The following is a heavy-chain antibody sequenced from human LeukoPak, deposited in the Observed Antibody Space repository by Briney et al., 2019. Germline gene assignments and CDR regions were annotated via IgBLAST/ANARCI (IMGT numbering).Heavy chain of an antibody. CDR1: GYTFTGYY. Sequence: GASVKVSFKASGYTFTGYYMHWVRQAPGQGLEWMGWINPNSGGTNYAQKFQGRVTMTRDTSISTAYMELSRLRSDDTAVYYCARAAGIAVAGSGYWGQGTLVTVSS. CDR3: ARAAGIAVAGSGY. J-gene: IGHJ4*02. V-gene: IGHV1-2*02. D-gene: IGHD6-19*01. CDR2: INPNSGGT.